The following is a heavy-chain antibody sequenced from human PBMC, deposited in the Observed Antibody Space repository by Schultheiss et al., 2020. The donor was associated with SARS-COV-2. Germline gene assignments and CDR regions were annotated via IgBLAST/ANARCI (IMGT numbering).Heavy chain of an antibody. Sequence: GESLKISCAASGFTFSSYWMSWVRQAPGKGLEWVANIKQDGSEKYYVDSVKGRFTISRDNAKNSLYLQMNSLRAEDTAVYYCAKAQYCSGGSCYSTYGMDVWGQGTTVTVSS. CDR2: IKQDGSEK. CDR3: AKAQYCSGGSCYSTYGMDV. CDR1: GFTFSSYW. V-gene: IGHV3-7*01. D-gene: IGHD2-15*01. J-gene: IGHJ6*02.